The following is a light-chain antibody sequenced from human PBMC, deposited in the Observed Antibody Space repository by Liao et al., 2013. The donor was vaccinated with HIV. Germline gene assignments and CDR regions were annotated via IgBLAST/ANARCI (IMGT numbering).Light chain of an antibody. Sequence: SYVLTQQPSVSVAPGQTARITCGGNNIGIKSVHWYQRRPGQAPVLVMYYNSDRPSGIPERFSGSNSENTATLTITRVEAGDEADYYCQVWDVKTGRVVFGGGTKLTV. CDR2: YNS. CDR1: NIGIKS. J-gene: IGLJ2*01. CDR3: QVWDVKTGRVV. V-gene: IGLV3-21*04.